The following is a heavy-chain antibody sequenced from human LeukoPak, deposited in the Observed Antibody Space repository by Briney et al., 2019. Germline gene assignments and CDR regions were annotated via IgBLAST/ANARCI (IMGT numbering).Heavy chain of an antibody. Sequence: ASVKVSCKTSGYIFTGYYIHWVRQAPGQGLEWMGWINPNSGDTSYAQNFQDRVTMTRDTSITTTYLELSSLRSDDTAVYYCARDRRGLRYFDWFLDSWGQGTLVTVSS. CDR1: GYIFTGYY. V-gene: IGHV1-2*02. CDR2: INPNSGDT. CDR3: ARDRRGLRYFDWFLDS. J-gene: IGHJ4*02. D-gene: IGHD3-9*01.